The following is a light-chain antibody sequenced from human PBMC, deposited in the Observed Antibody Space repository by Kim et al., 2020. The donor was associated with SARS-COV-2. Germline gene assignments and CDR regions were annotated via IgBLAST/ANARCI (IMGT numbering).Light chain of an antibody. J-gene: IGKJ1*01. Sequence: SAFVGDRVTITCRASQSVSTWLAWYQVKPGKAPNLLIYKASNLESGVPSRFSGGGSGTEFTLTISSLQPDDFATYYCQQYKSYSTFGQGTKVDIK. CDR3: QQYKSYST. CDR2: KAS. V-gene: IGKV1-5*03. CDR1: QSVSTW.